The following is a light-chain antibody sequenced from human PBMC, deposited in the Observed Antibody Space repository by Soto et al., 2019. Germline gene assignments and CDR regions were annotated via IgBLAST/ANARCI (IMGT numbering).Light chain of an antibody. CDR2: DAS. CDR1: QSISNY. CDR3: QQSYSTPPIT. Sequence: DIQMTQSPSSLSASVGDRVSITCRASQSISNYLNWYQQKPGKAPKLLIYDASSLQSGVPSRSSGSGSGTDFTLTISSLQPEDFATYYCQQSYSTPPITFGQGTRLEIK. V-gene: IGKV1-39*01. J-gene: IGKJ5*01.